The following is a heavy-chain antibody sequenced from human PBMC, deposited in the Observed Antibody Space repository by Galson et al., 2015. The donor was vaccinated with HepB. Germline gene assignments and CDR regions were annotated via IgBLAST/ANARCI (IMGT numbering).Heavy chain of an antibody. J-gene: IGHJ4*02. Sequence: SLRLSCAASGFTFSSYAMHWVRQAPGKGLEWVAVISYDGSNKYYADSVKGRFTISRDNSKNTLYLQMNSLRAEDTAVYYCARDRLHSYGYGESGYWGQGTLVTVSS. CDR3: ARDRLHSYGYGESGY. V-gene: IGHV3-30*04. CDR2: ISYDGSNK. D-gene: IGHD5-18*01. CDR1: GFTFSSYA.